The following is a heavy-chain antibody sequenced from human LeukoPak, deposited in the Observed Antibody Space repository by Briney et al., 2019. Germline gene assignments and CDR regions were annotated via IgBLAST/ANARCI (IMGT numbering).Heavy chain of an antibody. Sequence: GGSLRLSCAASGFTFSSYAMSWVRQAPGKGLEWVSAISGSGTNTYYADSVKGRFTISRDNSKNTLYLQINSLRAEDTAVYYCAKDPFRARISAPDYWGQGTLVTVSS. CDR2: ISGSGTNT. V-gene: IGHV3-23*01. CDR1: GFTFSSYA. J-gene: IGHJ4*02. D-gene: IGHD6-6*01. CDR3: AKDPFRARISAPDY.